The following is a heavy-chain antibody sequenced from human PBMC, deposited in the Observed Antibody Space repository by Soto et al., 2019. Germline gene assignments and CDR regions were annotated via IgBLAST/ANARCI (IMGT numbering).Heavy chain of an antibody. Sequence: GGSLRLSCADSGFRFSSYSMSWVRQTPGKGLEWVAAITATGDRTYYADSVTGRFTISRDNSKKTHYLQMTSLRAEDTAMYYCATMNGYFDYWGQGTPVTVSS. CDR2: ITATGDRT. J-gene: IGHJ4*02. CDR3: ATMNGYFDY. V-gene: IGHV3-23*01. D-gene: IGHD3-22*01. CDR1: GFRFSSYS.